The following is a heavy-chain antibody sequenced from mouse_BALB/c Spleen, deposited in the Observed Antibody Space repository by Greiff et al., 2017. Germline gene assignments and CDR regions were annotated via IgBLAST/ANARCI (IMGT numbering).Heavy chain of an antibody. CDR3: TRGGNYVLYYAMDY. V-gene: IGHV1S81*02. CDR2: INPSNGGT. Sequence: VKLMESGAELVKPGASVKLSCKASGYTFTSYYMYWVKQRPGQGLEWIGGINPSNGGTNFNEKFKSKATLTVDKSSSTAYMQLSSLTSEDSAVYYCTRGGNYVLYYAMDYWGQGTSVTVSS. D-gene: IGHD2-1*01. CDR1: GYTFTSYY. J-gene: IGHJ4*01.